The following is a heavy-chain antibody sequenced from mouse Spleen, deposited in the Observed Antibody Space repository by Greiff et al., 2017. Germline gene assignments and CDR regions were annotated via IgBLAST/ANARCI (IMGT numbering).Heavy chain of an antibody. V-gene: IGHV1-54*01. J-gene: IGHJ3*01. CDR1: GYAFTNYL. CDR2: INPGSGGT. CDR3: ARCSPWFAY. Sequence: VQLQQSGAELVRPGTSVKVSCKASGYAFTNYLIEWVKQRPGQGLEWIGVINPGSGGTNYNEKFKGKATLTADKSSSTAYMQLSSLTSEDSAVYFCARCSPWFAYWGQGTLVTVSA. D-gene: IGHD6-1*01.